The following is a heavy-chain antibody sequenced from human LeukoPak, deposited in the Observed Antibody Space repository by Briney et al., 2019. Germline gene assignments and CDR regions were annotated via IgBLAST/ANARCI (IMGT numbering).Heavy chain of an antibody. CDR2: INPYTGAT. J-gene: IGHJ5*02. Sequence: ASVKVSCRASEYTSSDFYLNWVRQAPGQGLEWMGWINPYTGATIYAQNFQGRVTMTWDASIGTGYVELTRLTSDDTALYYCATSTVTHTRDPWGQGTLVTVSS. CDR3: ATSTVTHTRDP. V-gene: IGHV1-2*02. CDR1: EYTSSDFY. D-gene: IGHD1-1*01.